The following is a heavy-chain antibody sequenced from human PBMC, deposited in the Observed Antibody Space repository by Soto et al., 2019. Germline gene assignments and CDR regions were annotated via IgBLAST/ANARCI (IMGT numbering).Heavy chain of an antibody. CDR2: ISSSTSYT. CDR1: TFTFSDYY. V-gene: IGHV3-11*06. CDR3: ASRIQSSNWFDP. J-gene: IGHJ5*02. D-gene: IGHD6-6*01. Sequence: GGSLRLSCAASTFTFSDYYMTWIRQAPGKGLEWVSDISSSTSYTNYADSVKGRFTISRDNAKNSLYLQMNSLRAEDTAVYYCASRIQSSNWFDPWGQGTLVTVSS.